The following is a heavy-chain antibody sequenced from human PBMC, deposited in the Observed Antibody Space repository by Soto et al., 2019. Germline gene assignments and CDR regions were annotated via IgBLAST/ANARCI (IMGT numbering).Heavy chain of an antibody. CDR3: AREYDSSGYYGWFDP. Sequence: SETLSLTCTVSGGSISSTIYYWGWIRQPPGKGLEWIGSIHYSGSTYQNPSLKSPVTISLDTSKNQFSLKLSSVTAADTAVYYCAREYDSSGYYGWFDPWGQGTLVTVSS. CDR1: GGSISSTIYY. J-gene: IGHJ5*02. CDR2: IHYSGST. V-gene: IGHV4-39*01. D-gene: IGHD3-22*01.